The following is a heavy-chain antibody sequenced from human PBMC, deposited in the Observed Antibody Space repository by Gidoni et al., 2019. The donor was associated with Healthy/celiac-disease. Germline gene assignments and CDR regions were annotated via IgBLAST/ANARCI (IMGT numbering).Heavy chain of an antibody. V-gene: IGHV1-2*04. D-gene: IGHD2-8*01. J-gene: IGHJ4*02. CDR1: GYTLTGVY. CDR2: INPNSGGT. CDR3: ATPPYCTHGACSPNNLEY. Sequence: GQLGQSGADVKKPGAPVKVPCKACGYTLTGVYKHWVRQATGQGLEGMGWINPNSGGTTYGQRLQGCAIMTRDTSISSAYMELSRLTSDDTAVYYCATPPYCTHGACSPNNLEYWGQGTLVTVSS.